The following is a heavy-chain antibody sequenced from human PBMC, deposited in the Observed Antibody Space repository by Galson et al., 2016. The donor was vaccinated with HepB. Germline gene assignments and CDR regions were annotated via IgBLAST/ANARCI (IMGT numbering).Heavy chain of an antibody. D-gene: IGHD1-20*01. J-gene: IGHJ4*02. Sequence: SVKVSCKASGGTFSRYPISWVRQAPGQGLEWMGGIIPMFGTAKYAQKFQGRVTITADESTSTDYMDLTSLRSEDTAVYYCARGGFDNWDEADPCDYWGQGALVTVSS. V-gene: IGHV1-69*13. CDR1: GGTFSRYP. CDR3: ARGGFDNWDEADPCDY. CDR2: IIPMFGTA.